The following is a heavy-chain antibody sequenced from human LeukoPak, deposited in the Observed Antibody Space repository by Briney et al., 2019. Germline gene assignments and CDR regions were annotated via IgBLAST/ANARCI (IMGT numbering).Heavy chain of an antibody. V-gene: IGHV3-30-3*01. CDR1: GFTFSSYA. CDR2: ISYDGSNK. Sequence: PGGSLRLSCAASGFTFSSYAMHWVRQAPGKGLEWVAVISYDGSNKYYADSVKGRFTISRDNSKNTLYLQMNSLRAEDTAVYYCAKDTYSSRAPTSFDPWGQGTLVTVSS. D-gene: IGHD6-13*01. CDR3: AKDTYSSRAPTSFDP. J-gene: IGHJ5*02.